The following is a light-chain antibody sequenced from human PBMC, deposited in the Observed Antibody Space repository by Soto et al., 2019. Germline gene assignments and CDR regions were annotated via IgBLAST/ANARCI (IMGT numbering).Light chain of an antibody. CDR1: QSVSNIY. J-gene: IGKJ3*01. Sequence: IGLTQSPGTVALSPGERATLSCRASQSVSNIYLAWFQQKPGQAPRPLIYSASSRATGVPDRFSGSGSGTDFTLTISRLEPDDFGVYYCQQSGSRFPFAPGTTVDLK. CDR3: QQSGSRFP. CDR2: SAS. V-gene: IGKV3-20*01.